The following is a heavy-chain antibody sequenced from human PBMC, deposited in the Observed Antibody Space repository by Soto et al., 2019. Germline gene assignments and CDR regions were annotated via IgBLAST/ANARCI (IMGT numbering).Heavy chain of an antibody. CDR1: GFTFSSYD. Sequence: GGSLRLSCAASGFTFSSYDMHWVRQATGKGLEWVSAIGTAGDTYYPGSVKGRFTISRENAKNSLYLQMNSLRAGDTAVYYCARQEPMDYYMDVWGKGTTVTVSS. D-gene: IGHD1-26*01. CDR2: IGTAGDT. V-gene: IGHV3-13*01. CDR3: ARQEPMDYYMDV. J-gene: IGHJ6*03.